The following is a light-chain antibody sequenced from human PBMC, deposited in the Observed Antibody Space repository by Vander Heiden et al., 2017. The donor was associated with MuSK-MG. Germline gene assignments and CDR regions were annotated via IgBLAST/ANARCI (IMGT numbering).Light chain of an antibody. CDR3: QSYDSSLGGSRVV. J-gene: IGLJ2*01. CDR2: GNS. Sequence: QSALTQPPSVAGAPGQRLTISCTGSSTDIGAGYDVHWYQQLPGTAAKLLIYGNSNRPSGVADRFSGSKSGTSASLAITGLQAEDAADYYCQSYDSSLGGSRVVFGGGTKLTVL. CDR1: STDIGAGYD. V-gene: IGLV1-40*01.